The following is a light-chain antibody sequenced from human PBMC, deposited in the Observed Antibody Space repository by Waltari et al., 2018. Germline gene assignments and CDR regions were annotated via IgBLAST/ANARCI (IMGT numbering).Light chain of an antibody. J-gene: IGKJ2*01. CDR1: QSVLYSSNNKNY. V-gene: IGKV4-1*01. CDR3: QQYYSAPYT. CDR2: WAS. Sequence: DIVMTQSPASLAVSLGERATINGKSSQSVLYSSNNKNYLTWYQQKPGQPPKLLIYWASTRESGVPDRFSGSASGTDFTLTISSLQAEDVAVYYCQQYYSAPYTFGQGTKLEIK.